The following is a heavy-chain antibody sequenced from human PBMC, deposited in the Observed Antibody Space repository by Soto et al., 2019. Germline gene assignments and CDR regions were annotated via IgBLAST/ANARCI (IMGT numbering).Heavy chain of an antibody. D-gene: IGHD3-16*01. Sequence: QVQVVQSGAEVKKPGASVKVPCKASGYSFVTYYIHWVRQAPGQGLEWMGFISPSAGTIFYSHKFQGRVTMTSDTSTNTVYMELSSLRSEDTAVYHCATPDYDSGAPLDYYGMEVWGQGTTVTVSS. CDR3: ATPDYDSGAPLDYYGMEV. V-gene: IGHV1-46*01. CDR1: GYSFVTYY. CDR2: ISPSAGTI. J-gene: IGHJ6*02.